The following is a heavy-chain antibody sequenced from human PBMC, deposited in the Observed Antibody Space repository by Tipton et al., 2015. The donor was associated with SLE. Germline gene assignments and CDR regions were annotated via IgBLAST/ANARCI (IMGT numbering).Heavy chain of an antibody. D-gene: IGHD3-3*01. CDR1: GYTFTSYY. J-gene: IGHJ6*03. CDR3: AGGAGPITPLGNYYSYSYRGA. CDR2: INPSGGST. Sequence: QLVQSGAEVKKPGASVKVSCKASGYTFTSYYMHWVRQAPGQGLEWMGIINPSGGSTSYAQKFQGRVTMTRDTSTSTVYMELSSLRSEATAVYYRAGGAGPITPLGNYYSYSYRGAGGKGPPAPVS. V-gene: IGHV1-46*01.